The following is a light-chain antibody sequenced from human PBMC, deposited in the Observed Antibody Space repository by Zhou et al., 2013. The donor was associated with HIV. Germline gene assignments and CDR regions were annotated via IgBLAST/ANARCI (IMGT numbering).Light chain of an antibody. Sequence: DIQMTQSPSSVSASVGDSVTITCRASQGITTWLAWYQQKPGKAPKLLIYKASSLESGVPSRFSGSGSGTEFTLTISSLQPDDFATFYXQQCDSYPLTFGGGTKVEIK. J-gene: IGKJ4*01. CDR1: QGITTW. CDR2: KAS. CDR3: QQCDSYPLT. V-gene: IGKV1-5*03.